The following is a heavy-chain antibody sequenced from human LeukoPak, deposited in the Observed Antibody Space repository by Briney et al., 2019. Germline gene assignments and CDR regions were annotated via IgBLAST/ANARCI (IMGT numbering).Heavy chain of an antibody. J-gene: IGHJ4*02. CDR1: GFTFSSYA. CDR2: ISYDGSNK. V-gene: IGHV3-30*04. CDR3: ARSTMVRGVIFDY. Sequence: QAGGSLRLSCAASGFTFSSYAMHWVRQAPGKGLEWVAVISYDGSNKYYADSVKGRFTISRDNSKNTLYLQMNSLRAEDTAVYYCARSTMVRGVIFDYWDQGTLVTVSS. D-gene: IGHD3-10*01.